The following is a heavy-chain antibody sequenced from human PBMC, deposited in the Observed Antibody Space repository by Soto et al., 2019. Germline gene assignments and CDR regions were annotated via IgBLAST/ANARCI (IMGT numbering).Heavy chain of an antibody. CDR2: IKQDGSEK. CDR3: ARRTVNNPNNWSFDL. Sequence: EVQLVESGGGLVQPGGSLRLSCAASGFTFSSYWMSWVRQAPGKGLEWGANIKQDGSEKYYVDSVKGRFTISRDNAKNSLSLQMNSLRAEDTAVYYCARRTVNNPNNWSFDLWGRGTLVTVSS. CDR1: GFTFSSYW. J-gene: IGHJ2*01. D-gene: IGHD4-17*01. V-gene: IGHV3-7*01.